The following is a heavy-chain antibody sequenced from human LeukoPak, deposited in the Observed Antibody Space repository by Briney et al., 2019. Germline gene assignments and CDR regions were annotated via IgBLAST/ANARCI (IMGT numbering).Heavy chain of an antibody. CDR2: ISSSSSVI. CDR3: ARGRGWIYDS. J-gene: IGHJ4*02. D-gene: IGHD6-19*01. Sequence: GGSLRLSCAASGFTFSSYSMNWVRQAPGKGLEWLSFISSSSSVIYYADSVKGRFSISRDNARNSLYLQMNTLRVADTAVYYCARGRGWIYDSWGRGTLVTVSS. V-gene: IGHV3-48*04. CDR1: GFTFSSYS.